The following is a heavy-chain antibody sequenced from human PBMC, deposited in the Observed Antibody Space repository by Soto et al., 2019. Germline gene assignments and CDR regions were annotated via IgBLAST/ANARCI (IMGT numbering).Heavy chain of an antibody. D-gene: IGHD4-17*01. V-gene: IGHV3-30-3*01. CDR3: ARDSNGDYDEYYFDY. J-gene: IGHJ4*02. Sequence: QVQLVESGGGVVQPGRSLRLSCAASGFTFSSYAMHWVRQAPGKGLEWVAVISYDGSNKYYADSVKGRFTISRDNPKNTLYLQMNSLRAEDTAVYYCARDSNGDYDEYYFDYWGQGTLVTVSS. CDR2: ISYDGSNK. CDR1: GFTFSSYA.